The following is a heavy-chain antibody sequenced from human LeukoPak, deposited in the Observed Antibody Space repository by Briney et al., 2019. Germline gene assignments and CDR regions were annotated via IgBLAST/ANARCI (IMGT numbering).Heavy chain of an antibody. CDR3: AKEDAQAKAPEGMDV. CDR1: GGSISNYY. D-gene: IGHD2-15*01. Sequence: SETLSLTCTVSGGSISNYYWSWIRHPPGTGPEWNGYISSAVTNNKNPTLRAGVTIPVDTSKNQFSLKLAALTAADPAGYSWAKEDAQAKAPEGMDVWGQGTTVTVSS. J-gene: IGHJ6*02. CDR2: ISSAVTN. V-gene: IGHV4-4*09.